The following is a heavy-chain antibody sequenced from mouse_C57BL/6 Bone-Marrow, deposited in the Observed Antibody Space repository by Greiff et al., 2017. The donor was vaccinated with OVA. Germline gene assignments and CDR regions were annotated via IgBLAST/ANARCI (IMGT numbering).Heavy chain of an antibody. J-gene: IGHJ2*01. CDR1: GYTFTSYW. V-gene: IGHV1-55*01. D-gene: IGHD1-1*01. CDR3: ASPLTYGRRFDD. CDR2: IYPGSGST. Sequence: QVQLQQPGAELVKPGASVKMSCKASGYTFTSYWITWVQQRPGQGLEWIGDIYPGSGSTNYNEKFKSKATLTVDTSSSPAYMQLSSLTSEDSAIYYCASPLTYGRRFDDWGKGTTLTVSS.